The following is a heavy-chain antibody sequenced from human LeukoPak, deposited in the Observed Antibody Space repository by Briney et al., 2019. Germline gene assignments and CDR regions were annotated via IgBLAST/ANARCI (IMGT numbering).Heavy chain of an antibody. Sequence: GGSLRLSCAASGFTFSSYAMSWVRQAPGKGLQWVSGISGSDGSTYYADSVKGRFTISRDNSKNTLYLQMNSLRAEDTAIYYCAKDQLHYYDSSGFWSNYYFDYWGQGTLVTVSS. CDR2: ISGSDGST. J-gene: IGHJ4*02. CDR3: AKDQLHYYDSSGFWSNYYFDY. V-gene: IGHV3-23*01. D-gene: IGHD3-22*01. CDR1: GFTFSSYA.